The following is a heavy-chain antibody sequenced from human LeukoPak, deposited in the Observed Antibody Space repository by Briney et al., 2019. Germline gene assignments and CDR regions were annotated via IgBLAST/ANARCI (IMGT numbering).Heavy chain of an antibody. D-gene: IGHD3-10*01. Sequence: ASVKVSCKASGYTFTSYDINWVRQATGQGLEWMGWMNPNSGNTGYAQKFQGRVTMTRDTSISAAYMELSRLRSDDTAVYYCASFSNYGSGSYYTHDYWGQGTLVTVSS. V-gene: IGHV1-8*02. J-gene: IGHJ4*02. CDR2: MNPNSGNT. CDR1: GYTFTSYD. CDR3: ASFSNYGSGSYYTHDY.